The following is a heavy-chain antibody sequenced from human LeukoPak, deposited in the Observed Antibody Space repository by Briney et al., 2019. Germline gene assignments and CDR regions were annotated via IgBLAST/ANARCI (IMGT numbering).Heavy chain of an antibody. J-gene: IGHJ4*02. D-gene: IGHD2-21*02. Sequence: GGSLRLSCAASGFTFSSYDMHWVRQPTGKGLEWVSAIGTAGDTYYPDSVKGRFTISRENAKNSLYLQMNSLRTEDTAVYYCARGAYCGGDCYPPYNFDYWGQGTLVTVSS. CDR2: IGTAGDT. V-gene: IGHV3-13*01. CDR3: ARGAYCGGDCYPPYNFDY. CDR1: GFTFSSYD.